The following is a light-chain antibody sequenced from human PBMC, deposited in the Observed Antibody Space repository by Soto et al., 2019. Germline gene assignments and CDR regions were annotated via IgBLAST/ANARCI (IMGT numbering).Light chain of an antibody. CDR2: PAS. CDR3: PQLNRYALT. V-gene: IGKV1-9*01. J-gene: IGKJ3*01. CDR1: QCISTY. Sequence: IQLTQSPSSLSASVGDRVTITCLASQCISTYLAWYQQKPGKAPKLLIYPASTLQSGVPSRFSGSGSGTDFTLPISSLQPEDFANYYCPQLNRYALTFGPGTKVDIK.